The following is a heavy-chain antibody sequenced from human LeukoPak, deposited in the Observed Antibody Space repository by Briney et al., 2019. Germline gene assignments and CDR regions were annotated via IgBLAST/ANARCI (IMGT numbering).Heavy chain of an antibody. CDR3: AREWGYSSVWPDAFDV. J-gene: IGHJ3*01. CDR2: IYDSGNT. V-gene: IGHV4-59*01. CDR1: GGSTSRYY. D-gene: IGHD6-19*01. Sequence: SETLSLTCTVSGGSTSRYYWSWIRQPPGKGLEWIAYIYDSGNTNYNPSLKSRVTISIDTSKNQVSLKLSSVTTADTAVYYCAREWGYSSVWPDAFDVWGLGTMVTVSA.